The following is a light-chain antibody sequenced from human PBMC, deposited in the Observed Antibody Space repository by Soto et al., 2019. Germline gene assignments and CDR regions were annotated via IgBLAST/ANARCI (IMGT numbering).Light chain of an antibody. V-gene: IGLV7-46*01. Sequence: QAVVTQEPSLTVSPGGTVTLTCVSSTGAVTSGNYPYWFQKKPGQAPRTLIYDTTNKQSWTPARFSGSLLGGKAALTLAGAQTDDEADYYCLLSYSGTNWVFGGGTKLTVL. CDR1: TGAVTSGNY. J-gene: IGLJ3*02. CDR2: DTT. CDR3: LLSYSGTNWV.